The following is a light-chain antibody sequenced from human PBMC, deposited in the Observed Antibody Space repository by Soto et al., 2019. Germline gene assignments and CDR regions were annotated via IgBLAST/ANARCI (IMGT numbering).Light chain of an antibody. CDR2: DAD. Sequence: QSVLTQPRSVSGSPGQSVTISCTGTTGDVGAYNFVSWYQLYPGKAPKLMIYDADKRPSGVPDRFSASKSGNTASLTISGLQAGDEADYYCSSYTGSTNYVFGTGTKVTVL. V-gene: IGLV2-11*01. CDR1: TGDVGAYNF. J-gene: IGLJ1*01. CDR3: SSYTGSTNYV.